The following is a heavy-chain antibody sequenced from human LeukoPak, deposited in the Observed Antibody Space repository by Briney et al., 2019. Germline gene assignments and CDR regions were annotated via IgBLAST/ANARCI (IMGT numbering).Heavy chain of an antibody. D-gene: IGHD4-17*01. Sequence: SETLSPICTVSGGSISGSSYYWAWVRQPPGKGLEWVGSGFYSGSAYSNPSLKSRVTISVDTSRNQFSLNLSSVTAADTAVYYCARLRGAMTPVTSDFDYWGQGTLVTVSS. CDR3: ARLRGAMTPVTSDFDY. CDR2: GFYSGSA. J-gene: IGHJ4*02. CDR1: GGSISGSSYY. V-gene: IGHV4-39*01.